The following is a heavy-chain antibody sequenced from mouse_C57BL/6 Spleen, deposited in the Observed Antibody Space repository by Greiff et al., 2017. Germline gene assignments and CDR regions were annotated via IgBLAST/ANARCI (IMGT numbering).Heavy chain of an antibody. CDR3: AREGFTTVVATYFDY. CDR2: ISYDGSN. CDR1: GYSITSGYY. V-gene: IGHV3-6*01. D-gene: IGHD1-1*01. Sequence: EESGPGLVKPSQSLSLTCSVTGYSITSGYYWNWIRQFPGNKLEWMGYISYDGSNNYNPSLKNRISITRDTSKNQFFLKLNSVTTEDTATYYCAREGFTTVVATYFDYWGQGTTLTVSS. J-gene: IGHJ2*01.